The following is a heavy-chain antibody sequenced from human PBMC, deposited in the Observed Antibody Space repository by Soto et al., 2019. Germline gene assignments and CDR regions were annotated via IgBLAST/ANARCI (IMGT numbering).Heavy chain of an antibody. V-gene: IGHV4-61*01. CDR2: IYYSGST. CDR1: GVSVSSGSYY. CDR3: ARDRVGYCSSTSCYHFDY. J-gene: IGHJ4*02. D-gene: IGHD2-2*01. Sequence: PAETLSLTCTVSGVSVSSGSYYWSWIRQPPGKGLEWIGYIYYSGSTNCNGTLKSRVIISVDTSKNEFSLKLRYVTAADTAVYYCARDRVGYCSSTSCYHFDYWGQGTLVTVSS.